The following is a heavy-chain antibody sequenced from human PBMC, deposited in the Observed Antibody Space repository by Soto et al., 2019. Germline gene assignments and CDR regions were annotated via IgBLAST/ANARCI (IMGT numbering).Heavy chain of an antibody. CDR2: ISYGGST. J-gene: IGHJ4*02. V-gene: IGHV4-31*03. CDR3: SRGILV. D-gene: IGHD5-18*01. CDR1: GGSINSGGYC. Sequence: QVQLQESGPGLVKPSQTLSLTCTVSGGSINSGGYCWSWIRQHPGKGLDWIGCISYGGSTSYNPSLKSRVTISVDTSKNQFSLKLTSVTAANTAVYYCSRGILVWGQGALITVSS.